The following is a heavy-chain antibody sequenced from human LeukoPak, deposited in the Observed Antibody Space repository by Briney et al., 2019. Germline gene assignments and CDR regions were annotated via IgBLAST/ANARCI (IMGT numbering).Heavy chain of an antibody. J-gene: IGHJ4*02. CDR1: GGSFSGYY. CDR2: INHSGST. D-gene: IGHD6-6*01. CDR3: ARVHRIAAPSRYYFDY. V-gene: IGHV4-34*01. Sequence: SETLSLTCAVYGGSFSGYYWSWIRQPPGKGLEWIGEINHSGSTNYNPSLKSRVTISVDTSKNQFSLKLSSVTAADTAVYYCARVHRIAAPSRYYFDYWGQGTLVTVSS.